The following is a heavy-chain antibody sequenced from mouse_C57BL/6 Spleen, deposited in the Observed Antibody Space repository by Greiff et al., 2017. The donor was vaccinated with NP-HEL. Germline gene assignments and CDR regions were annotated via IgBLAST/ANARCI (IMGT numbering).Heavy chain of an antibody. CDR2: INPSNGGT. CDR3: AREGQLDYYAMDY. CDR1: GYTFTSYW. Sequence: VQLKQSGTELVKPGASVKLSCKASGYTFTSYWMHWVKQRPGQGLEWIGNINPSNGGTNYNEKFKSKATLTVDKSSSTAYMQRSSLTSEDSAVYYCAREGQLDYYAMDYWGQGTSVTVSS. J-gene: IGHJ4*01. D-gene: IGHD3-3*01. V-gene: IGHV1-53*01.